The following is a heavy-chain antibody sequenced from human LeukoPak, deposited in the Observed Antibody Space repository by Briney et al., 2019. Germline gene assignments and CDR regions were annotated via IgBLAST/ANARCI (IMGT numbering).Heavy chain of an antibody. Sequence: PGGSLRLSCAASGFTFSTYAMSWVRQAPGKGLEWVSAISGSGGSTYYADSVKGRFTVSRDNSKNTLHLQMNSLRAEDTAVYYCAKDFLYNVVDYWGQGTLVAVSS. V-gene: IGHV3-23*01. CDR1: GFTFSTYA. D-gene: IGHD3-10*01. J-gene: IGHJ4*02. CDR3: AKDFLYNVVDY. CDR2: ISGSGGST.